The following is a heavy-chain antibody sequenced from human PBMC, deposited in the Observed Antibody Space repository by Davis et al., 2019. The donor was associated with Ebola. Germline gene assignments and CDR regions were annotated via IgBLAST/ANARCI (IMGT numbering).Heavy chain of an antibody. J-gene: IGHJ4*02. Sequence: AASVKVSCKASGYTFTNYYMHWVRQAPGQGLEWMGRVNPAGGITNYAQKFQGRVTMTRDTSISTAYMELSRLRSDDTAVYYCVEGYGDYAPFDYWGQGTLVTVSS. D-gene: IGHD4-17*01. V-gene: IGHV1-2*02. CDR2: VNPAGGIT. CDR3: VEGYGDYAPFDY. CDR1: GYTFTNYY.